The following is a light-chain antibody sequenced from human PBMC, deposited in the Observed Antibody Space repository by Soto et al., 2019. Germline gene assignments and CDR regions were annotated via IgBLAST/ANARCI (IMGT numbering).Light chain of an antibody. J-gene: IGLJ1*01. CDR3: ISYASINTYV. CDR2: DVT. CDR1: SSDVGGYDY. V-gene: IGLV2-14*01. Sequence: QSALTQPASVSGSPGQSITISCTGTSSDVGGYDYVSWYQQHPGKAPKLMICDVTNRPSGVSNRFSGSKSGNTASLTISGLQAEDEADYYCISYASINTYVFGTGTKVTVL.